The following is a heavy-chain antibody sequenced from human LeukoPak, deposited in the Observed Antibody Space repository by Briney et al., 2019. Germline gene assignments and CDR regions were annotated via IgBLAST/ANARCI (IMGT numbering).Heavy chain of an antibody. D-gene: IGHD3-9*01. CDR3: AKTYYDILTGRPYYYYGMDV. CDR2: ISGSGGST. V-gene: IGHV3-23*01. J-gene: IGHJ6*04. CDR1: GFTFSSYA. Sequence: GGSLRLSCAASGFTFSSYAMSWVRQAPGKGLEWVSVISGSGGSTYYADSVKGRFTISRDNSKNTLYLQMNSLRAEDTAVYYCAKTYYDILTGRPYYYYGMDVWSKGTTVTVSS.